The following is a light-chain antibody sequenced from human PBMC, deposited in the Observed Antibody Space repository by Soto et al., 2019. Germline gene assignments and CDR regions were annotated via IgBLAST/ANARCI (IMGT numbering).Light chain of an antibody. CDR3: QQRNVWPPIT. Sequence: EVVLTQSPATLSFSPGGRSSLSCRSSESVRTSLAWYQHKPGQAPRLVIYDASLRANGVPARFGGSGSGTDFTLTINSLEPEDFAVYYCQQRNVWPPITFGQGTRLEIK. CDR1: ESVRTS. V-gene: IGKV3-11*01. CDR2: DAS. J-gene: IGKJ5*01.